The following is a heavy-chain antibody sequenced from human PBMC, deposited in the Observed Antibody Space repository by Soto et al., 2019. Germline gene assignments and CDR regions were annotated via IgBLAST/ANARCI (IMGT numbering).Heavy chain of an antibody. CDR2: ISYDGSNK. D-gene: IGHD2-21*02. J-gene: IGHJ4*02. CDR3: AKDPGDGT. V-gene: IGHV3-30*18. Sequence: GSLRLSCAASGFTFGSYGMHWVRQAPGKGLEWVAVISYDGSNKYYADSVKGRFTISRDNSKNTLYLQMNSLRAEDTAVYYCAKDPGDGTWGQGTLVTAPQ. CDR1: GFTFGSYG.